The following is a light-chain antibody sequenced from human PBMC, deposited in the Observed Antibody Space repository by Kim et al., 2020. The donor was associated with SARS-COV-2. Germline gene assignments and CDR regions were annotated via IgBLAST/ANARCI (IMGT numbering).Light chain of an antibody. Sequence: AIRMTQSPSSLSASTGDRVTITCRASQGISSYLAWYQQKPGKAPKLLIYAASTLQSWVPSRFSGSGSGTDFTLTISCLQSEDFATYYCQQYYSYPPTFGGGTKVDIK. CDR3: QQYYSYPPT. CDR2: AAS. V-gene: IGKV1-8*01. CDR1: QGISSY. J-gene: IGKJ4*01.